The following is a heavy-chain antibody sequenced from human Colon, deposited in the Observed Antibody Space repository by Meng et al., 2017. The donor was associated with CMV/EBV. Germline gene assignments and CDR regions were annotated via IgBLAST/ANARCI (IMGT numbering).Heavy chain of an antibody. V-gene: IGHV3-33*05. D-gene: IGHD2-2*01. J-gene: IGHJ5*02. CDR2: SSYDGRNF. Sequence: GGSLRLSCTSSGFNFYTFAMHWVRQAPGKGLEWVAVSSYDGRNFWYADSVKGRFSISRDNSKDSLYLQMNSLRVDDTGVYYCVRTPPRIVDVLGAANWLDAWGQGTLVTVSS. CDR3: VRTPPRIVDVLGAANWLDA. CDR1: GFNFYTFA.